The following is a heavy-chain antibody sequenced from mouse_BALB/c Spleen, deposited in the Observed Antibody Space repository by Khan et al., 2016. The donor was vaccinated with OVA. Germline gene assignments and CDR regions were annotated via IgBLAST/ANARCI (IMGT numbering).Heavy chain of an antibody. J-gene: IGHJ4*01. CDR3: RYSLLLYAMDY. CDR1: GFNIKDTY. CDR2: IDPANGNT. V-gene: IGHV14-3*02. Sequence: VQLQQPGAETVKPGASVKLSCTGSGFNIKDTYVHWVKQRPEQGLEWIGRIDPANGNTKYAPKFQGKATLTADTSSNTAYLQLSRLTSEDTAVDYCRYSLLLYAMDYWGQGTTVTVSS. D-gene: IGHD1-2*01.